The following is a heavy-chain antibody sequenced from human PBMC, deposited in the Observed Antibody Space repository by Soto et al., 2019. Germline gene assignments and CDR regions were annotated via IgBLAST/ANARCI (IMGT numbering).Heavy chain of an antibody. J-gene: IGHJ1*01. CDR1: GGTFSSYA. Sequence: QVQLVQSGAEVKKPGSSVKVSCKASGGTFSSYAISWVRQAPGQGLEWMGGIIPIFGTANYAQKFQGRVTMTADESTSTASMELSSLRSEDTAVDYWPSPPRSSGDYGLSYFQHWGQGTLVTVSS. CDR2: IIPIFGTA. D-gene: IGHD4-17*01. V-gene: IGHV1-69*12. CDR3: PSPPRSSGDYGLSYFQH.